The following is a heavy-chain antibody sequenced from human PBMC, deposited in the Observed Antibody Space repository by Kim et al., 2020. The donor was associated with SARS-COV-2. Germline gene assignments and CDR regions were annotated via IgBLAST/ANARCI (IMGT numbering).Heavy chain of an antibody. CDR2: ISGSGGST. CDR1: GFTFSSYA. J-gene: IGHJ6*02. V-gene: IGHV3-23*01. D-gene: IGHD5-12*01. CDR3: AKAIRRGYDRTLGYYYYGMDV. Sequence: GGSLRLSCAASGFTFSSYAMSWVRQAPGKGLEWVSAISGSGGSTYYADSVKGRFTISRDNSKNTLYLQMNSLGAEDTAVYYCAKAIRRGYDRTLGYYYYGMDVWGQGTTVTVSS.